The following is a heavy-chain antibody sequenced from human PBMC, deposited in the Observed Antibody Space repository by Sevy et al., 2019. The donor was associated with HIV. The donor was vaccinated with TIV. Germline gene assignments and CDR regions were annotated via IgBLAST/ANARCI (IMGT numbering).Heavy chain of an antibody. V-gene: IGHV6-1*01. CDR1: GDSVSSNSAA. D-gene: IGHD2-15*01. Sequence: QSQTLSLTCAISGDSVSSNSAAWNWIRQSPSRGLEWLGRTYYRSKWYNDYAVSVKGRITINPDTSKNQFSLQLNSVTPEDTAQCYCARGDCSGGSCYCDYWGQGALVTVSS. J-gene: IGHJ4*02. CDR2: TYYRSKWYN. CDR3: ARGDCSGGSCYCDY.